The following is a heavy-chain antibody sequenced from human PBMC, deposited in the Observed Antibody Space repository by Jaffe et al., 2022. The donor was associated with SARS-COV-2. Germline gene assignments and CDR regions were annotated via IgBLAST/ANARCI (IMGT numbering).Heavy chain of an antibody. V-gene: IGHV3-53*01. Sequence: EVELVESGGGLIQPGGSLTLSCAPSGFTVNNNYMMWVRQAPGKGLEWVSLIYIGGNTYHADSVKGRFTISRDSSKNTLFLQMSSLRADDTAVYYCARSRGTGNNYCNHGVDVWGQGTTVTV. CDR1: GFTVNNNY. CDR3: ARSRGTGNNYCNHGVDV. CDR2: IYIGGNT. D-gene: IGHD1-1*01. J-gene: IGHJ6*02.